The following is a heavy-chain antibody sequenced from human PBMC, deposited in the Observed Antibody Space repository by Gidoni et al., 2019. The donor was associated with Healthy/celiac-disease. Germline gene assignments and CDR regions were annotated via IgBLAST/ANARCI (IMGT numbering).Heavy chain of an antibody. D-gene: IGHD3-3*01. CDR2: ISGSGGST. CDR3: AKGLSRPVWSGYYG. J-gene: IGHJ4*02. Sequence: EVQLLESGGGLVQPGGSLRLSCAASGFPFSSYAMSWVRQAPGKGLGWVSAISGSGGSTYYADSVKGRFTISRDNSKNTLYLQMNSLRAEDTAVYYCAKGLSRPVWSGYYGWGQGTLVTVSS. CDR1: GFPFSSYA. V-gene: IGHV3-23*01.